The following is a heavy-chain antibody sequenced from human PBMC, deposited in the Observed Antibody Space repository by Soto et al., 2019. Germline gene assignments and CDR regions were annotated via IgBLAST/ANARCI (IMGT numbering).Heavy chain of an antibody. CDR3: AKESYSSSWYDYYYGMAV. Sequence: EVQLLESGGGLVQPGGSLRLSCAASGFTFSSYAMSWVRQAPGKGLEWVSAISGSGGSTYYADSVKGRLTISRDNSKNTLYLQMNSLRAEHTAVYYCAKESYSSSWYDYYYGMAVWGQGTTVTVSS. V-gene: IGHV3-23*01. CDR2: ISGSGGST. J-gene: IGHJ6*02. CDR1: GFTFSSYA. D-gene: IGHD6-13*01.